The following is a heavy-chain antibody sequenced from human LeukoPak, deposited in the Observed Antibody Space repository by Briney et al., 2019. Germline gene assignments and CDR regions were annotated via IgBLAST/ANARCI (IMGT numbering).Heavy chain of an antibody. V-gene: IGHV3-74*01. Sequence: GGSLRLSCAASGFTFSSYWMHWVRQAPGKGLVWVSRINSDGSSTSYADSVKGRFTISRDNAKNTLYLQMNSLRAEDTAVYYCAKSMATTDWFDPWGQGTLVTVSS. CDR1: GFTFSSYW. CDR2: INSDGSST. J-gene: IGHJ5*02. CDR3: AKSMATTDWFDP. D-gene: IGHD1-26*01.